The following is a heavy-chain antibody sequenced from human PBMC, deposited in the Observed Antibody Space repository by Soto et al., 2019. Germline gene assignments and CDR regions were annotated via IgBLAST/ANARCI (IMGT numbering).Heavy chain of an antibody. CDR1: GFTYNSYD. Sequence: EVQLVESGGGLVQPGGSLRLSCAAFGFTYNSYDMHWVRQVTGKGLEWVSSMGGAGAREYADYVKGRFIISRDNAKNSLYLQMDSLRAGDTAVYYCTRAAFGDGMDLWGQGTPVTVSS. CDR3: TRAAFGDGMDL. CDR2: MGGAGAR. D-gene: IGHD3-10*01. J-gene: IGHJ6*02. V-gene: IGHV3-13*01.